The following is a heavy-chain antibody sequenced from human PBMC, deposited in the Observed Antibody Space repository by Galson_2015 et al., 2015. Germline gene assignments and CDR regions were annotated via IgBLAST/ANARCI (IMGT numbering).Heavy chain of an antibody. CDR2: INPSGGST. CDR3: ARDEDPLHSDLNY. Sequence: SVKVSCKAPGYTFTSYYLHWVRQAPGQGLEWMGVINPSGGSTTYAQKFQGRVTMTRDTSTSTVYMELRSLRSEDTAVYYCARDEDPLHSDLNYWGQGALVTVSS. CDR1: GYTFTSYY. V-gene: IGHV1-46*01. J-gene: IGHJ4*02. D-gene: IGHD2-21*02.